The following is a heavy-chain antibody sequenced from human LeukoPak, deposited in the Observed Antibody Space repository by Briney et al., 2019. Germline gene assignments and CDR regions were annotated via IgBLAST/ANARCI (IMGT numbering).Heavy chain of an antibody. Sequence: PGGSLRLSCAASGFTLSTYYMNWVRQAPGKGLEWVSIIYSGATTYYADSVKGRFTISRDTSKNTESLQMNSLRADDTAVYFCARVGDHFHWNLDLWGRGTLVTVSS. CDR3: ARVGDHFHWNLDL. CDR1: GFTLSTYY. CDR2: IYSGATT. D-gene: IGHD3-3*02. V-gene: IGHV3-53*01. J-gene: IGHJ2*01.